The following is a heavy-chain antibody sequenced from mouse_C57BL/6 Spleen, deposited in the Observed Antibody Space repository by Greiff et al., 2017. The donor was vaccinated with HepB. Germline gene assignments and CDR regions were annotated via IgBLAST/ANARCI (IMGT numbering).Heavy chain of an antibody. Sequence: QVQLKQPGAELVRPGSSVKLSCKASGYTFTSYWMHWVKQRPIQGLEWIGNIDPSDSETHYNQKFKDKATLTVDKSSSTAYMQLSSLTSEDSAVYYCARSGYGSTYWGQGTTLTVSS. CDR3: ARSGYGSTY. D-gene: IGHD1-1*01. J-gene: IGHJ2*01. CDR2: IDPSDSET. CDR1: GYTFTSYW. V-gene: IGHV1-52*01.